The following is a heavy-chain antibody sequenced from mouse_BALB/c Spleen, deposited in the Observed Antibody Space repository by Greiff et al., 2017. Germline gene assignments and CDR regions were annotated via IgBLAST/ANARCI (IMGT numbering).Heavy chain of an antibody. D-gene: IGHD1-1*01. V-gene: IGHV3-2*02. Sequence: ESGPGLVKPSQSLSLTCTVTGYSITSDYAWNWIRQFPGNKLEWMGYISYSGSTSYNPSLKSRISITRDTSKNQFFLQLNSVTTEDTATYYCARRGNIYYGSSYYFDYWGQGTTLTVSS. CDR1: GYSITSDYA. CDR3: ARRGNIYYGSSYYFDY. J-gene: IGHJ2*01. CDR2: ISYSGST.